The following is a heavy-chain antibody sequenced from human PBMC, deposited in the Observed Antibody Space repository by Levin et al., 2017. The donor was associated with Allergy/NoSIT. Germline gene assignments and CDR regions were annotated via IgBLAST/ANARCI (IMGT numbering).Heavy chain of an antibody. V-gene: IGHV2-5*01. CDR1: GFSLSSSGVA. CDR3: VPRSCATTSGAFDP. D-gene: IGHD1-14*01. J-gene: IGHJ5*02. CDR2: TYWNDDN. Sequence: SGPTLVKPTQTLTLTCTFSGFSLSSSGVAVGWVRQPPGKALEWLALTYWNDDNRYSPSLNNRLSITMDTSRTQVVLTMTNIDPVYTAPYFCVPRSCATTSGAFDPWGQGILVIVSS.